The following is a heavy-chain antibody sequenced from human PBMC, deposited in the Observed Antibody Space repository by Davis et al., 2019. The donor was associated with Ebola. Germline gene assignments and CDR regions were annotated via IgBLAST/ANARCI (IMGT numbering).Heavy chain of an antibody. D-gene: IGHD6-13*01. J-gene: IGHJ4*02. V-gene: IGHV4-39*01. CDR3: ARPWYSSSWGVGDY. Sequence: SETLSLTCTVSGGSISSSSHYWGWIRQPPGKGLEWIGSIFYSGSTYYNPSLKSRVTISVDTSKNQFSLKLSSVTAADTAVYYCARPWYSSSWGVGDYWGQGTLVTVSS. CDR1: GGSISSSSHY. CDR2: IFYSGST.